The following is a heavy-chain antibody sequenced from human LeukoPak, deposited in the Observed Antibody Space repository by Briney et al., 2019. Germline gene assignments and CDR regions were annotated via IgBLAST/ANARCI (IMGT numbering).Heavy chain of an antibody. V-gene: IGHV3-7*01. D-gene: IGHD1-26*01. J-gene: IGHJ4*02. CDR3: ARDLVGASGRYGDY. CDR2: IKQDGSEK. CDR1: EFTFSSYW. Sequence: GGSLRLSCAATEFTFSSYWMSWVRQAPGKGLEWVASIKQDGSEKYYVDSVKGRVTISRDNAKNSLYLQMNSLRAEDTAVYYCARDLVGASGRYGDYWGQGTLVTVSS.